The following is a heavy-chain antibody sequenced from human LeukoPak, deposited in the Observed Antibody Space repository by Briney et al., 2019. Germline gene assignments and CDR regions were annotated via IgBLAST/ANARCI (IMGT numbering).Heavy chain of an antibody. CDR1: GDSITSSSYF. CDR3: GCRVAGGGYCDY. J-gene: IGHJ4*02. CDR2: INNSGTT. Sequence: SETLSLSCTASGDSITSSSYFWAWIRQPPGKGLEWIVNINNSGTTHSNASHNSRVTISVAASKNHFSLKRRSGTDANTVVYYCGCRVAGGGYCDYWGQGTLVTVSS. D-gene: IGHD2-21*01. V-gene: IGHV4-39*02.